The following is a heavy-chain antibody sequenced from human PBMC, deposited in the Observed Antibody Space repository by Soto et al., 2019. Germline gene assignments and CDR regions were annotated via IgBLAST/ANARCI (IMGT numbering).Heavy chain of an antibody. CDR2: IRSKAYGGTT. CDR3: TRKSLLQYFDWLLDY. Sequence: PGGSLRLSCTASGFTFGDYAMSWFRQAPGKGLEWVGFIRSKAYGGTTEYAASVKGRFTISRDDSKSIAYLQMNSLKTEDTAVYYCTRKSLLQYFDWLLDYWGQGTLVTVSS. CDR1: GFTFGDYA. D-gene: IGHD3-9*01. J-gene: IGHJ4*02. V-gene: IGHV3-49*03.